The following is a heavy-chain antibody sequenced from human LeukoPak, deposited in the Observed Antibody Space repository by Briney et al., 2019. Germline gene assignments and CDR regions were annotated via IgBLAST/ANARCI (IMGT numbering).Heavy chain of an antibody. CDR2: IYYSGST. J-gene: IGHJ4*02. Sequence: SETLSLTCTVSGDSISSGSYYWSWIRQPPGKGLEWIGYIYYSGSTNYNPSLKSRVTISVDTSKNQFSLKLSSVTAADTAVYYCARHMHLSQIDYWGQGTLVTVSS. CDR3: ARHMHLSQIDY. D-gene: IGHD2-2*01. CDR1: GDSISSGSYY. V-gene: IGHV4-61*01.